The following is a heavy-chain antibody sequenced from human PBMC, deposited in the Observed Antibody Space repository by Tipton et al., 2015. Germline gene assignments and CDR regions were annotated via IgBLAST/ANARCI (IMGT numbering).Heavy chain of an antibody. CDR3: ARFRFQNQFEIDH. CDR1: GGSISSNSFH. V-gene: IGHV4-39*07. CDR2: IYHSGST. J-gene: IGHJ4*02. Sequence: TLSLTCTVSGGSISSNSFHWDWIRQPPGKGLEWIGEIYHSGSTTYNPSLKSRVTISVDKSKNQFSLKVTSVTAADTAVYFCARFRFQNQFEIDHWGQGTLVTVSS. D-gene: IGHD3-3*01.